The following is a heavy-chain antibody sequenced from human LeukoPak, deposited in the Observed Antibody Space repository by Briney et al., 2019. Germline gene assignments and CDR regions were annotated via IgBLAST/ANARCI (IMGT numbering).Heavy chain of an antibody. V-gene: IGHV3-30*18. CDR3: AKDRWRGSYYDY. CDR1: EFTFSSYG. CDR2: ISYDGSNK. D-gene: IGHD4-23*01. J-gene: IGHJ4*02. Sequence: GRSLRLSCAASEFTFSSYGMHWVRQAPGKGLEWVAFISYDGSNKYYADSVKGRFTISRDNSKNTLYLQMNSLRAEDTAVYYCAKDRWRGSYYDYWGQGTLVTVSS.